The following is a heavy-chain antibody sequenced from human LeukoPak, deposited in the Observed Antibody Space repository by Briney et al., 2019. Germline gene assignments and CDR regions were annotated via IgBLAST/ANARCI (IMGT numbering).Heavy chain of an antibody. V-gene: IGHV3-30*04. CDR3: ARTYYYDSTSLGIDAFDI. CDR2: ISYDGSNK. J-gene: IGHJ3*02. CDR1: GFTFSSYA. D-gene: IGHD3-22*01. Sequence: GRSLRLSCAASGFTFSSYAMPWVRQAPGKGLEWVAVISYDGSNKYYADSVKGRFTISRDNSKNTLYLQMNSLRAEDTAVYYCARTYYYDSTSLGIDAFDIWGQGTMVTVSS.